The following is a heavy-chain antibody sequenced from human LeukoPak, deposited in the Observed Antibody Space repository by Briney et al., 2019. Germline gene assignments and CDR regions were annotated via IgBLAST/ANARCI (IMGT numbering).Heavy chain of an antibody. Sequence: SETLSLTCAVYGVSFSGYYWSWIRQPPGKGLEWIGEINHSGSTNYNPSLESRVTISVDTSKNQFSLKLSSVTAADTAVYYCARSHRWAPDAFDIWGQGTMVTVSS. V-gene: IGHV4-34*01. CDR3: ARSHRWAPDAFDI. J-gene: IGHJ3*02. CDR2: INHSGST. CDR1: GVSFSGYY. D-gene: IGHD1-26*01.